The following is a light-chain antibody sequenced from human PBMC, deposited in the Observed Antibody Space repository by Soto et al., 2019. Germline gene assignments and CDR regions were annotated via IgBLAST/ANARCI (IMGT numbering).Light chain of an antibody. J-gene: IGKJ1*01. Sequence: EIVLTQSPGTLSLSPGGRATLSCRASHSVSSSYLAWYQQKPGQAPRLLIYGASSRATGIPDRFSGSGSGTDFTLTISRLEPEDFAVYYCQEYGSSRRTFGQGTKVDIK. V-gene: IGKV3-20*01. CDR3: QEYGSSRRT. CDR2: GAS. CDR1: HSVSSSY.